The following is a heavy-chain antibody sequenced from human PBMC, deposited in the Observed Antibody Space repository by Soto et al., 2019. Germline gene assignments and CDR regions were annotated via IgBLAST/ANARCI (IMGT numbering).Heavy chain of an antibody. J-gene: IGHJ2*01. CDR2: ISGSGIST. CDR1: GFTFRSYA. CDR3: AKERVGADWYFAL. V-gene: IGHV3-23*01. Sequence: DVQLLESGGGLVQPGGSLRLSCAASGFTFRSYAMSWVRQAPGKGLEWVSGISGSGISTHYADSVKGRFTVSRDNSKNTLYLQMNSLRAEDTAVCSCAKERVGADWYFALWGRGTLVTVSS.